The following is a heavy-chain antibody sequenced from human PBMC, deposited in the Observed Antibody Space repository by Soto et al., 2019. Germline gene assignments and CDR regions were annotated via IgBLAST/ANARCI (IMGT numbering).Heavy chain of an antibody. Sequence: PGGSLRLSCAASGFTFSSYSMNWVRQAPGKGLEWVSYISSSSSTIYYADSVKGRFTISRDNAKNSLYLQMNSLRAEDTAVYYCARDIDYGDYDAFDIWGQGTMVTVS. V-gene: IGHV3-48*01. CDR3: ARDIDYGDYDAFDI. CDR1: GFTFSSYS. D-gene: IGHD4-17*01. J-gene: IGHJ3*02. CDR2: ISSSSSTI.